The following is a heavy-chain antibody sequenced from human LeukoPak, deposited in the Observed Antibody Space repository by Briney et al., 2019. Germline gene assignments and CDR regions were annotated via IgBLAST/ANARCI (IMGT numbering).Heavy chain of an antibody. V-gene: IGHV1-8*01. Sequence: ASVKVSCKASGYTFTGYDIDWVRQATGQGLEWMGWMNPNSGNTGYAQKFQGRVTMTRNTSINTACMEQSSLRSEDTAVYYCARGGGGSGNFDYWGQGTLVTVSS. CDR2: MNPNSGNT. D-gene: IGHD6-19*01. J-gene: IGHJ4*02. CDR1: GYTFTGYD. CDR3: ARGGGGSGNFDY.